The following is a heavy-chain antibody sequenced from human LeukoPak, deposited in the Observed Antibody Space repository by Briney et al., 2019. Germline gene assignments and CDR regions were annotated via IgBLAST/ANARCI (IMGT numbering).Heavy chain of an antibody. Sequence: ASVKVSCKASGYTFAGYYMHWVRQAPGQGLEWMGWINPNSGGTNYAQKFQGRVTMTRDTSISTAYMELSRLRSDDTAVYYCARGSSGGSCPGWWGQGTLVTVSS. CDR1: GYTFAGYY. V-gene: IGHV1-2*02. D-gene: IGHD2-15*01. J-gene: IGHJ4*02. CDR2: INPNSGGT. CDR3: ARGSSGGSCPGW.